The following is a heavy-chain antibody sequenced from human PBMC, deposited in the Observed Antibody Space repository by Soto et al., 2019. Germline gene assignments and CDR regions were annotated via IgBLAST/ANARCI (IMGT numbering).Heavy chain of an antibody. CDR3: AAQILYELDYMDV. D-gene: IGHD2-15*01. Sequence: PSETLSLTCAVYGGSFSGYYWSWIRQPPGKGLEWIGEINHSGSTNYNPSLKSRVTISVDTSKNQFSLKLSSVTAADTAVYYCAAQILYELDYMDVWGKGTTVTVSS. CDR1: GGSFSGYY. CDR2: INHSGST. J-gene: IGHJ6*03. V-gene: IGHV4-34*01.